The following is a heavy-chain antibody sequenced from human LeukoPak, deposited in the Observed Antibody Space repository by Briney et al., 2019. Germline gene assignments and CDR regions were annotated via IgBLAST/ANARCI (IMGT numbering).Heavy chain of an antibody. V-gene: IGHV3-74*01. CDR3: TRDRSGYDFDY. CDR2: INSDGSST. CDR1: GFTFSSYW. J-gene: IGHJ4*02. D-gene: IGHD5-12*01. Sequence: GGSPRLSCAASGFTFSSYWMHWVRQAPGKGLVWVSRINSDGSSTSYADSVKGRFTISRDNAKNTLYLQMNSLRAEDTAVYYCTRDRSGYDFDYWGQGTLVTVSS.